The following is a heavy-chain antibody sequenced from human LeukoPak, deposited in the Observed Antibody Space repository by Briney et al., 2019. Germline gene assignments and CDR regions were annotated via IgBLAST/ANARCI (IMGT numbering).Heavy chain of an antibody. CDR1: GGSISSYY. J-gene: IGHJ3*02. CDR2: IYYSGST. D-gene: IGHD5-24*01. Sequence: SETLSLTCTVSGGSISSYYWSWIRQPPGKGLEGIGYIYYSGSTNYNPSLKSRVTISVDTSKNQFFLKLSSVTAADTAVYYCARRSRMTTIDAFDIWGQGTMVTVSS. V-gene: IGHV4-59*08. CDR3: ARRSRMTTIDAFDI.